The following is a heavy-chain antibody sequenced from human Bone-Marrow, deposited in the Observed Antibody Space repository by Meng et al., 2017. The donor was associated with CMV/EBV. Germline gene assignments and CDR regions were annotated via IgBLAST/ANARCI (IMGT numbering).Heavy chain of an antibody. CDR2: IYSGGSST. J-gene: IGHJ4*02. CDR1: GFTFSSYA. D-gene: IGHD2-2*01. CDR3: AKQSFPLRYCSSTSCPSTYFDY. Sequence: GGSLRLSCAASGFTFSSYAMSWVRQAPGKGLEWVSVIYSGGSSTYYADSVKGRFTISRDNSKNTLYLQMNSLRAEDTAVYYCAKQSFPLRYCSSTSCPSTYFDYWGQGTRVTVSS. V-gene: IGHV3-23*03.